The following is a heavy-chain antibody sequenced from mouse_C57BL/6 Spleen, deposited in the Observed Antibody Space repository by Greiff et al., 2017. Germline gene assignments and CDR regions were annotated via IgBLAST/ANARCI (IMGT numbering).Heavy chain of an antibody. CDR2: ISSGSSTI. CDR1: GFTFSDYG. J-gene: IGHJ2*01. CDR3: ARDGYYLLDY. Sequence: EVKLMESGGGLVKPGGSLKLSCAASGFTFSDYGMHWVRQAPEKGLEWVAYISSGSSTIYYADTVKGRFTISRDNAKNTLFLQMTSLRSENTAMYYCARDGYYLLDYWGQGTTLTVSS. V-gene: IGHV5-17*01. D-gene: IGHD2-3*01.